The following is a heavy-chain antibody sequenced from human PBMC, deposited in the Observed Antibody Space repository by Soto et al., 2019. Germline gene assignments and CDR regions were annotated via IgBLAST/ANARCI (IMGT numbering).Heavy chain of an antibody. V-gene: IGHV3-30*18. CDR3: AKLFPPYSSNYAFDI. CDR1: GFTFSSYG. J-gene: IGHJ3*02. D-gene: IGHD3-16*01. CDR2: ISYDGSNK. Sequence: LRLSCAASGFTFSSYGMHWVRQAPGKGLEWVAVISYDGSNKYYADSVKGRFTISRDNSKNTLYLQMNSLRAEDTAVYYCAKLFPPYSSNYAFDIWGQGTMVTVSS.